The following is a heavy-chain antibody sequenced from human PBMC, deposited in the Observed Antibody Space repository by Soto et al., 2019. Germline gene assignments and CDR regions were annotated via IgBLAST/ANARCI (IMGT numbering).Heavy chain of an antibody. CDR3: AKVPTDYYYYYYMDV. CDR2: ISGSGGST. D-gene: IGHD4-17*01. J-gene: IGHJ6*03. Sequence: GGSLRLSCAASGFTFSSYAMSWVRQAPGKGLEWVSAISGSGGSTYYAESVKGRFTISRDNSKNTLYLQMNSLRAEDTAVYYCAKVPTDYYYYYYMDVWGKGTTVTVSS. CDR1: GFTFSSYA. V-gene: IGHV3-23*01.